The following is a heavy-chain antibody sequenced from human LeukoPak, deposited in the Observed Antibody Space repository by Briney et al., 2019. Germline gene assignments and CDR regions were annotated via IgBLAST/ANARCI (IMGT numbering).Heavy chain of an antibody. D-gene: IGHD6-13*01. CDR1: GFTFSSYS. Sequence: PGGSLRLSCAASGFTFSSYSMNWVRQAPGKGLEWVSCISSSSSTIYYTDSVKGRFTISRDNAKNSLYLQMNSLRAEDTAVYYCARTQWQQLVPDYWGQGTLVTVSS. CDR3: ARTQWQQLVPDY. J-gene: IGHJ4*02. V-gene: IGHV3-48*01. CDR2: ISSSSSTI.